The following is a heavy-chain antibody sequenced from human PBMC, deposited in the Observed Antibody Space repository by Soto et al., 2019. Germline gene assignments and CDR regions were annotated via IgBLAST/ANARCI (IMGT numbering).Heavy chain of an antibody. CDR2: IYHSGST. Sequence: LSDTLSLTCAVSGYSISSGYYWGWIRQPPGKGLEWIGSIYHSGSTYYNPSLKSRVTISVDTSKNQFSLKLSSVTAADTAVYYCARVLHYYDSSGPSNWFDPWGQGTLVTVSS. V-gene: IGHV4-38-2*01. CDR1: GYSISSGYY. J-gene: IGHJ5*02. D-gene: IGHD3-22*01. CDR3: ARVLHYYDSSGPSNWFDP.